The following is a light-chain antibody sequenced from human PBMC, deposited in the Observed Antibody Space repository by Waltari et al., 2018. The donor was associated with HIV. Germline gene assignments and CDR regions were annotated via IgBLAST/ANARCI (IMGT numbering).Light chain of an antibody. J-gene: IGLJ2*01. CDR1: SSDIGDSNY. CDR3: ISYAGSNKI. CDR2: EVN. V-gene: IGLV2-8*01. Sequence: QSALTQPPSASGSRGQSVTISCTGTSSDIGDSNYVSWYQQHPGKAPKLMIYEVNKRPSGVPDRFSGSKSGNTASLTVSGLQAEDEADYFCISYAGSNKIFGGGTKLTVL.